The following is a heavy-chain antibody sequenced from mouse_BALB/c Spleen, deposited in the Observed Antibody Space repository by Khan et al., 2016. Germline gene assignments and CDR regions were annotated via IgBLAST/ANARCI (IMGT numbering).Heavy chain of an antibody. V-gene: IGHV9-2-1*01. Sequence: QIQLVQSGPELKTPGETVKISCKASGYTFTDYSMHWVKQAPGKGLKWMGWINTETGEPTYADDFKGRFAFSLETSASTAYLQINNLKNEDTATYCGARGNYYGSSAYWGQGTLVTVSA. J-gene: IGHJ3*01. CDR2: INTETGEP. CDR1: GYTFTDYS. D-gene: IGHD1-1*01. CDR3: ARGNYYGSSAY.